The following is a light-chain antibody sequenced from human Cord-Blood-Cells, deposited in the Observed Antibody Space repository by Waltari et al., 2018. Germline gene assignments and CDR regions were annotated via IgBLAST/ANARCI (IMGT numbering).Light chain of an antibody. J-gene: IGKJ2*01. CDR1: QSISIL. V-gene: IGKV1-5*03. Sequence: DIQMTQSPSTLSASVGDRVTITCRASQSISILLAWYQQKPGKAPKLLIYKASSLESGVPSRFSGSVSGTEFTLTISSLQPDDFATYYCQQYNSYPYTFGQGTKLEIK. CDR3: QQYNSYPYT. CDR2: KAS.